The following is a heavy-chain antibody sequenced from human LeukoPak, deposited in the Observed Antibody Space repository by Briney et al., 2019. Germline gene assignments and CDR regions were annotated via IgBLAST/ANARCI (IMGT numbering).Heavy chain of an antibody. Sequence: SETLSLTCAVYGGSLTDYYWSWIRQPPGGGLEWIGEINHSGSTNYNPSLKSRVTISVDTSKNQFSLKLSSVTAADTAVYYCANRTPSFGMDGLGQRTTVTVSS. J-gene: IGHJ6*02. D-gene: IGHD2-2*01. CDR3: ANRTPSFGMDG. V-gene: IGHV4-34*01. CDR2: INHSGST. CDR1: GGSLTDYY.